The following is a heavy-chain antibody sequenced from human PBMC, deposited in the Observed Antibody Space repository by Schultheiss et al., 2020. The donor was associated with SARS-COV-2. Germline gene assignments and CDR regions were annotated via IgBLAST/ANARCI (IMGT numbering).Heavy chain of an antibody. D-gene: IGHD3-10*01. CDR3: ARWFGVPTNWFDP. CDR1: GGSFSGYY. Sequence: SETLSLTCAVYGGSFSGYYWSWIRQPPGKGLEWIGYIYYSGSTNYNPSLKSRVTISVDTSKNQFSLKLSSVTAADTAVYYCARWFGVPTNWFDPWGQGTLVTVSS. V-gene: IGHV4-59*01. CDR2: IYYSGST. J-gene: IGHJ5*02.